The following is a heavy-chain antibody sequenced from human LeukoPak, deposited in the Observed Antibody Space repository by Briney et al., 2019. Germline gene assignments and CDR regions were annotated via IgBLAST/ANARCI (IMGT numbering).Heavy chain of an antibody. Sequence: PGGSLRHSCAASGFTFSAYGMHWVRQAPGKGLEWASVISASGTDTYYADSVKGRFTISRDNSQNTLYLHMNSLRAEDTAVYYCAKDQTAAVGQLDYWGQGTVVTVSS. CDR1: GFTFSAYG. D-gene: IGHD6-13*01. J-gene: IGHJ4*02. CDR2: ISASGTDT. V-gene: IGHV3-23*01. CDR3: AKDQTAAVGQLDY.